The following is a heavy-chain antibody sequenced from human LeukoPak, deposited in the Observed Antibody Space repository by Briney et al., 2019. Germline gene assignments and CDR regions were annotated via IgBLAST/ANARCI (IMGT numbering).Heavy chain of an antibody. J-gene: IGHJ4*02. Sequence: PGGSLRLSCAASGFTFSSHSMNWVRQAPGKGLEWVSYISSSSSYTNYADSVKGRFTISRDNAKNSLYLQMNSLRAEDTAVYYCARGPNRVMITFGGVIVTLDYWGQGTLVTVSS. CDR1: GFTFSSHS. D-gene: IGHD3-16*02. CDR3: ARGPNRVMITFGGVIVTLDY. CDR2: ISSSSSYT. V-gene: IGHV3-21*05.